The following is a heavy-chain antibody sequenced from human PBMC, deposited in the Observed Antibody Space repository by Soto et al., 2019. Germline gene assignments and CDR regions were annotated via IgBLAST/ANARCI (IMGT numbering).Heavy chain of an antibody. V-gene: IGHV4-34*01. CDR2: INHSGST. CDR3: ARGGGKVVVAATPARYGRNWFDP. D-gene: IGHD2-15*01. CDR1: GGSFSGYY. J-gene: IGHJ5*02. Sequence: PSETLSLTCAVYGGSFSGYYWSWIRQPPGKGLEWIGEINHSGSTNYNPSLKSRVTISVGTSKNQFSLKLSSVTAADTAVYYCARGGGKVVVAATPARYGRNWFDPWGQGTLVTVSS.